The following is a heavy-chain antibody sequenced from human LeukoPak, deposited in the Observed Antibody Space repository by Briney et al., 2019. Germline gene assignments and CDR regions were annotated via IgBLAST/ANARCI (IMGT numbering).Heavy chain of an antibody. CDR1: GFTFDDYA. V-gene: IGHV3-43D*03. D-gene: IGHD2-2*01. CDR2: ISWDGSRT. J-gene: IGHJ4*02. CDR3: ARANRRTHFDY. Sequence: GGSLRLSCAASGFTFDDYAMHWVRQVPGKGLEWVSLISWDGSRTNYVDSVKGRFTISRDNAKNSLYLQMNSLRAEDTAVYYCARANRRTHFDYWGQGTLVTVSS.